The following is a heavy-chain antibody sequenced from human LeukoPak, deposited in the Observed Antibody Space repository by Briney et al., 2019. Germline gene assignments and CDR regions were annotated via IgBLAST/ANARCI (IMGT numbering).Heavy chain of an antibody. CDR3: AKVKGSEGYCNMTSCLADY. J-gene: IGHJ4*02. V-gene: IGHV3-23*01. CDR1: GFTFSNYA. Sequence: PGGSLRLSCAASGFTFSNYAMSWVRQAPGRGLEWVSAISSSGGSTYYADSVKGRFTISRDNSKNTLSLQLNSLRSEDTALYYCAKVKGSEGYCNMTSCLADYWGQGTLVTVSS. D-gene: IGHD2-2*01. CDR2: ISSSGGST.